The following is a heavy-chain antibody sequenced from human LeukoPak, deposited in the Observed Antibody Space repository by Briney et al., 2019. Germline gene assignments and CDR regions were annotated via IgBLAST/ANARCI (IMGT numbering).Heavy chain of an antibody. CDR1: GGSISNYY. CDR3: ARGAYSSGWYLEY. J-gene: IGHJ4*02. CDR2: IYYSGTT. Sequence: SETLSLTCTVSGGSISNYYWIWIRQPPGKGLEWIGYIYYSGTTKYNPSLKNRATISVDTSKNQSSFNLNSVTAAATAVYYCARGAYSSGWYLEYWGQGTLVTVSS. D-gene: IGHD6-19*01. V-gene: IGHV4-59*01.